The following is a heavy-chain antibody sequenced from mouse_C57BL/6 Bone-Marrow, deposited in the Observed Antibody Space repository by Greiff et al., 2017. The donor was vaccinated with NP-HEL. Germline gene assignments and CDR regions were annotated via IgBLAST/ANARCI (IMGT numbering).Heavy chain of an antibody. J-gene: IGHJ2*01. CDR2: IYPGNSDT. V-gene: IGHV1-5*01. Sequence: VQLQQSGTVLARPGASVKMSCKTSGYTFTSYWMHWVKQRPGQGLEWIGAIYPGNSDTSYNQKFKGKAKLTAVTSASTAYMELSSLTNEDSAVYYCTGIGYYGSSPFDYWGKGTTLTVSS. CDR1: GYTFTSYW. CDR3: TGIGYYGSSPFDY. D-gene: IGHD1-1*01.